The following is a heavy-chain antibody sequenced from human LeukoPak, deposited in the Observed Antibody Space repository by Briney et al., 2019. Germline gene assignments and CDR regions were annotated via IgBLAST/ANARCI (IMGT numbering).Heavy chain of an antibody. J-gene: IGHJ3*02. CDR1: GLTFSSYA. Sequence: GGSLRLSCAASGLTFSSYAMHWVRQAPGKGLEWVAVISYDGSNKYYADYVKGRFTISRDNSKNTLYLQMNSLRAEDTAVYYCARDPTPSMIVVVGAFDIWGQGTMVTVSS. V-gene: IGHV3-30*04. D-gene: IGHD3-22*01. CDR3: ARDPTPSMIVVVGAFDI. CDR2: ISYDGSNK.